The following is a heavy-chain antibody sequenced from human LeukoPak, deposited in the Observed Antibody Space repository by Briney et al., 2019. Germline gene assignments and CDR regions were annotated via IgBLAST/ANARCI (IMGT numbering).Heavy chain of an antibody. J-gene: IGHJ1*01. Sequence: SQTLSLTCTVSGGSISSGDYYWSWIRQPPGKGLEWIVYSYYSGSTYYNPSLKSRVTISVDTSKNQFSLKLSSVTAADTAVYYCARVSGYSSSSGVYVAEYFQHWGQGTLVTVSS. CDR1: GGSISSGDYY. D-gene: IGHD6-6*01. CDR2: SYYSGST. V-gene: IGHV4-30-4*08. CDR3: ARVSGYSSSSGVYVAEYFQH.